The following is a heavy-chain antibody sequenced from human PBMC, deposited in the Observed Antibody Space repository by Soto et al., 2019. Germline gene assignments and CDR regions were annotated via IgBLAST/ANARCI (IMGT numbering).Heavy chain of an antibody. CDR2: INHSGST. J-gene: IGHJ4*02. CDR1: GGSFSGYY. V-gene: IGHV4-34*01. CDR3: AGGLQYYGSESPLDY. D-gene: IGHD3-10*01. Sequence: PSETLSLPGAVDGGSFSGYYWSWIPQPPGKGLEWSGEINHSGSTNYNPSPKSRVTISVDTSKNQFSLKLSSATAADTAVDYCAGGLQYYGSESPLDYWGQGTLVTVSS.